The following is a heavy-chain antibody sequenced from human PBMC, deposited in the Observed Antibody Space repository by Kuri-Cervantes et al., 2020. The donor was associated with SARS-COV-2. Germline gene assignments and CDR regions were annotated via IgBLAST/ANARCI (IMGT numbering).Heavy chain of an antibody. V-gene: IGHV1-24*01. J-gene: IGHJ6*02. CDR2: FDPEDGET. CDR3: ARGGIEGYCSSTSCSNYYYYGMDV. D-gene: IGHD2-2*01. CDR1: GYTLTELS. Sequence: ASVKVSCKVSGYTLTELSMHWVRQAPGKGLEWMGGFDPEDGETIYAQKFQGRVTMTEDTSTDTAYMELSSLRSDDTAVYYCARGGIEGYCSSTSCSNYYYYGMDVWGQGTTVTVSS.